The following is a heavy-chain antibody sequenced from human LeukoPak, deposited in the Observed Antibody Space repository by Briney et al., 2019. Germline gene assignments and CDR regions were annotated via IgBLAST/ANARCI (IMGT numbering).Heavy chain of an antibody. CDR3: ARDYCSNGVCYHYMDV. V-gene: IGHV3-21*01. CDR2: ITSSSSDI. Sequence: PGGSLRLSCAASGFTFSNHYMNWVRQAPGKGLEWVSSITSSSSDIYYADSVKGRFTISRDNAKNSLYLQMNSLGAEDTAVYYCARDYCSNGVCYHYMDVWGKGTTVTVSS. J-gene: IGHJ6*03. D-gene: IGHD2-8*01. CDR1: GFTFSNHY.